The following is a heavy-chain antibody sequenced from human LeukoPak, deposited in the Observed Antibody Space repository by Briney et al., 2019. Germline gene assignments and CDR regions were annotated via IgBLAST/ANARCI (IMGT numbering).Heavy chain of an antibody. V-gene: IGHV3-49*04. CDR2: IRSKAYGGTT. CDR3: TTEID. J-gene: IGHJ4*02. D-gene: IGHD2/OR15-2a*01. Sequence: PGGSLRLFCTASGFTFGDYAMSWVRQAPGKGLEWVGFIRSKAYGGTTEYAASVKGRFTISRDDSKSIAYLQMNSLKTEDTAVYYCTTEIDWGQGTLVTVSS. CDR1: GFTFGDYA.